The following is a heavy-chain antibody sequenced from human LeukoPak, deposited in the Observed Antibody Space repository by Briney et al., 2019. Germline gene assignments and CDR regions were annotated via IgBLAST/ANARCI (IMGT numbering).Heavy chain of an antibody. D-gene: IGHD6-19*01. CDR2: IDSDGSTT. J-gene: IGHJ4*02. Sequence: GGSLRPSCAASGFTFNSYWMHWVRQVPGKGLVWVSLIDSDGSTTTYADSVKGRFSISRDNAKNTLYLQMNSLRVEDTAVYYCARDTLAVAGDLDYWGQGTLVTVSS. CDR3: ARDTLAVAGDLDY. V-gene: IGHV3-74*01. CDR1: GFTFNSYW.